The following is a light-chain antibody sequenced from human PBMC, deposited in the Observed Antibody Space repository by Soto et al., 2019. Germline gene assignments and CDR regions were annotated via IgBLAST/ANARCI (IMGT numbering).Light chain of an antibody. J-gene: IGKJ1*01. CDR2: DAS. Sequence: DIQMTQSPSTLSAPVGDRVTITCRASQSISSWLAWYQQKPGKAPKLLIYDASTLESGVPSRFTGRGSGTEFTLTISSLQPEDFATYYCQQYKSYSRMFGQGTKVEIK. CDR3: QQYKSYSRM. CDR1: QSISSW. V-gene: IGKV1-5*01.